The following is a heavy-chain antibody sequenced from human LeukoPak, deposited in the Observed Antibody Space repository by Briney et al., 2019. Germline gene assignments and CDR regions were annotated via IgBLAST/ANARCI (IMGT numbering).Heavy chain of an antibody. CDR3: ARVDDLDAFDT. CDR2: IADDGGNA. J-gene: IGHJ3*02. Sequence: GGSLRLSCAASGFTFNNHAMHWVRQAPGKGLEWVAVIADDGGNAYYADSVKGRFTISRDNSNNRLYLQMNGLRTEDTAVYYCARVDDLDAFDTWGQGTMVTVSS. V-gene: IGHV3-30*03. CDR1: GFTFNNHA. D-gene: IGHD2-2*03.